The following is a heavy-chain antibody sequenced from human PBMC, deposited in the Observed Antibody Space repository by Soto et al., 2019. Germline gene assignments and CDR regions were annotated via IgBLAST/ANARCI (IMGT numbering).Heavy chain of an antibody. J-gene: IGHJ5*02. D-gene: IGHD6-13*01. Sequence: SETLSLTCAVYGGSFSGYYWIWIRQPPGKGLEWIGEINHSGSTNYNPSLKSRVTISVDTSKNQFSLKLSSVTAADTAVYYCARGRGYSSSWYQAGKTYNWFDPWGQGTLVTVSS. CDR2: INHSGST. V-gene: IGHV4-34*01. CDR1: GGSFSGYY. CDR3: ARGRGYSSSWYQAGKTYNWFDP.